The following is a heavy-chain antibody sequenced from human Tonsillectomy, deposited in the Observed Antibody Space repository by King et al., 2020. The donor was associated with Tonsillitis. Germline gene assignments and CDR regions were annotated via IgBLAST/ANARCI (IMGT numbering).Heavy chain of an antibody. J-gene: IGHJ4*02. CDR1: GYTFTDYY. V-gene: IGHV1-2*02. Sequence: KLVQSGAEVKKPGASVKVSCKTSGYTFTDYYMHWVRQAPGQGLEWMGWINANSGATQYAQKFQDRVTLTRDTSVSTAYMELSRLRFDDTALYYCVREAYDWGQGTLVTVSS. CDR2: INANSGAT. D-gene: IGHD2-21*01. CDR3: VREAYD.